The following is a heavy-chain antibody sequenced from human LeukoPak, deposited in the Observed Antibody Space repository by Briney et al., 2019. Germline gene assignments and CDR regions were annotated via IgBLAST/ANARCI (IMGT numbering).Heavy chain of an antibody. V-gene: IGHV5-51*01. D-gene: IGHD3-3*01. CDR3: ALQGLYYDFWSGYFDY. CDR2: IYPGDSDT. Sequence: GESLKISCKGSGYSFTSYWIGWVSQMPGKGLEWMGIIYPGDSDTRYSPSFQGQVTISADKSIGTAYLQWSSLKASDTAMYYCALQGLYYDFWSGYFDYWGQGTLVTVSS. CDR1: GYSFTSYW. J-gene: IGHJ4*02.